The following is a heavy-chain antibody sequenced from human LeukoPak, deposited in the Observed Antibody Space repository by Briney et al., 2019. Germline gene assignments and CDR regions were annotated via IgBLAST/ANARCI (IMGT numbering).Heavy chain of an antibody. J-gene: IGHJ4*02. CDR1: GSTFDDYA. D-gene: IGHD2-2*03. V-gene: IGHV3-9*01. CDR3: ARVGSQSFDY. CDR2: ISWNSGSI. Sequence: GGSLRLSCAASGSTFDDYAMHWVRQAPGKGLEWVSGISWNSGSIGYADSVKGRFTISRDNSKNSLCLQMNSLRAEDTAVYYCARVGSQSFDYWGQGTLVTVSS.